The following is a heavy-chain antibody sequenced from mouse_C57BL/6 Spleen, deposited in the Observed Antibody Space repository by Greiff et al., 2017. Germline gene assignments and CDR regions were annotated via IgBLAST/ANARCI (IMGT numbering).Heavy chain of an antibody. J-gene: IGHJ3*01. CDR2: IHPTSGST. CDR3: ASAVEGFAY. Sequence: VKLQQPGAELVKPGASVKLSCKASGYTFTSYWMHWVKQRPGQGLEWIGMIHPTSGSTNYNEKFKSKATLTVDKSSSTAYMQLSSLTSEDSAVYYCASAVEGFAYWGQGTLVTVSA. D-gene: IGHD1-1*01. V-gene: IGHV1-64*01. CDR1: GYTFTSYW.